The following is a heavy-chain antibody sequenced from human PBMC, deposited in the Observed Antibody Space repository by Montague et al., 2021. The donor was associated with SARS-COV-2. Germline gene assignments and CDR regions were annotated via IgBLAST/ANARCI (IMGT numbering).Heavy chain of an antibody. CDR3: ARDGRFGELDY. J-gene: IGHJ4*02. Sequence: SLRLSCAASGFTFRTYEMNWVRQAPGKGLEWVSYISSSGSTIYYADSVKGRFTISRDNAKNSLYLHMNSLRAEDTAVYYCARDGRFGELDYWGQGTLVTVST. CDR1: GFTFRTYE. V-gene: IGHV3-48*03. D-gene: IGHD3-10*01. CDR2: ISSSGSTI.